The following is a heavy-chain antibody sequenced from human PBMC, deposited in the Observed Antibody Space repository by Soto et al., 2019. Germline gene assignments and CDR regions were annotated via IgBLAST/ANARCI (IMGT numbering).Heavy chain of an antibody. J-gene: IGHJ5*02. V-gene: IGHV1-8*01. D-gene: IGHD1-20*01. CDR3: ARASMYIWNDH. Sequence: VQLVPSGAEVKRPGASVKVSCEASGYTFTPNDINWVRQASGQGLEWMGCVNPSSGNTVYAQKFHGRVTMTRDTSIITAYMELSSLKSDDTAIYYCARASMYIWNDHWGQGTLVTVSS. CDR1: GYTFTPND. CDR2: VNPSSGNT.